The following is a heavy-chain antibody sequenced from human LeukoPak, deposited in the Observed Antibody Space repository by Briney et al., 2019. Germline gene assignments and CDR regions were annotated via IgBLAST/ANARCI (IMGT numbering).Heavy chain of an antibody. CDR1: GYTFTGYY. V-gene: IGHV1-2*02. CDR3: AREKVAGNDWFDP. Sequence: ASVKVSCKSSGYTFTGYYMHWVRQAPGQGLESMGWINPNSGGTNCARKFQGRVTMSKDTSISTAYMELSSLRSDDTAVYYCAREKVAGNDWFDPWGQGTLVTVSS. D-gene: IGHD6-19*01. CDR2: INPNSGGT. J-gene: IGHJ5*02.